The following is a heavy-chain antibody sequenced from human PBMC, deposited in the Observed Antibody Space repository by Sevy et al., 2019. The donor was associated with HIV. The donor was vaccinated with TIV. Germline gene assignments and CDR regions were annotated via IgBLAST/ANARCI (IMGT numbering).Heavy chain of an antibody. CDR3: ARDGGFIVRASSDY. D-gene: IGHD1-26*01. Sequence: GGSLRLSCEASGFSFSDYTMTWVRQAPGKGLEWVSSMSSSITYTYYTDSLKGRFTISTDKAKGSLYLQMNSLGAEDTGVYYCARDGGFIVRASSDYWGQGTLVTVSS. CDR1: GFSFSDYT. V-gene: IGHV3-21*03. J-gene: IGHJ4*02. CDR2: MSSSITYT.